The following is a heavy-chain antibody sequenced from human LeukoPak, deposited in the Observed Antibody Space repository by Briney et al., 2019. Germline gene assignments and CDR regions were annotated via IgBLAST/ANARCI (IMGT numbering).Heavy chain of an antibody. J-gene: IGHJ4*02. D-gene: IGHD3-10*01. CDR3: ARPSYGSGSYSFDY. CDR1: GYSISSGYY. CDR2: IYHSGST. Sequence: SETLSLTCAVSGYSISSGYYWCWSRQPPGRGLEWIGRIYHSGSTYYNPSLKSRVTISVDTSKNQVSLKLSSVTAADTAVYYCARPSYGSGSYSFDYWGQGTLVTVSS. V-gene: IGHV4-38-2*01.